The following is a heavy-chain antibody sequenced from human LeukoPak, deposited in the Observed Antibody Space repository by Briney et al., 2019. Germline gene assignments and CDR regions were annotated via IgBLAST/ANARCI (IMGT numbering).Heavy chain of an antibody. V-gene: IGHV1-18*01. CDR1: GYTFTSYG. J-gene: IGHJ6*02. CDR3: ARTRYLAPYYYYYGMDV. D-gene: IGHD3-16*02. Sequence: ASVKVSCKASGYTFTSYGISWVRQAPGQGLEWMGWISAYNGNTNYAQKLQGRVTMTTDTSTSTAYMELRSLRSDDTAVYYCARTRYLAPYYYYYGMDVWGQGTTVTVSS. CDR2: ISAYNGNT.